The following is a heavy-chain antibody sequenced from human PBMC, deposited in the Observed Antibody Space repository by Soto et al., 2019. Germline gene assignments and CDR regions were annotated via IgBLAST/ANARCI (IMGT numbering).Heavy chain of an antibody. CDR2: ISAYNGNT. J-gene: IGHJ4*02. V-gene: IGHV1-18*04. Sequence: ASVKVSCKASGYSFTSYGLSWVRQAPGQGLEWMGWISAYNGNTNYAQKLQGRVTMTTDTSTSTASMELRSLRSDDTAVYYCARVPELITTIIAIDYWGQGTLVTVSS. CDR1: GYSFTSYG. D-gene: IGHD3-22*01. CDR3: ARVPELITTIIAIDY.